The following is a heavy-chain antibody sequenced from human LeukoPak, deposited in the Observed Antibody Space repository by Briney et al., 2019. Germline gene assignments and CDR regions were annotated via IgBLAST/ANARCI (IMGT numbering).Heavy chain of an antibody. CDR1: GYTFTGYY. J-gene: IGHJ6*02. Sequence: VASVKVSCKASGYTFTGYYTHWVRQAPGQGLEWVGWINPNSGGTNYAQKFQGRVTMTRDTSISTAYMELSRLRSDVTAVYYCARALGIADYYYGMDVWGQGTTVTVSS. CDR3: ARALGIADYYYGMDV. CDR2: INPNSGGT. D-gene: IGHD6-13*01. V-gene: IGHV1-2*02.